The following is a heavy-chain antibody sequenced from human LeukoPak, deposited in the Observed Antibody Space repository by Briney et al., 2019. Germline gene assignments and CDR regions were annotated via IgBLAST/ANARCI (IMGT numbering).Heavy chain of an antibody. Sequence: TSSETLSLTCAVSGYSISSGYDWGWIRQPLGKGLEWIGSVYHSGTYYNPSLKSRVTISVDMSKNHFSLRLSSVTAADTAVYYCARQRSTNCFDPWGQGTLVTVSS. D-gene: IGHD5/OR15-5a*01. V-gene: IGHV4-38-2*01. CDR2: VYHSGT. CDR3: ARQRSTNCFDP. CDR1: GYSISSGYD. J-gene: IGHJ5*02.